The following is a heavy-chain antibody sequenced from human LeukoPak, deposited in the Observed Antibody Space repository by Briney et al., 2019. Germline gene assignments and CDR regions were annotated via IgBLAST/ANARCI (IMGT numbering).Heavy chain of an antibody. CDR3: AREIVGGFNPGAY. CDR2: IHRSGST. CDR1: PDSTTTNF. J-gene: IGHJ4*02. D-gene: IGHD1-14*01. Sequence: SETLSLTCTVSPDSTTTNFWSWVRQPPGKGLEWIGEIHRSGSTNYNPSLQSRVTISIDRSKNQIALELSSVTAADTAVYYCAREIVGGFNPGAYWGQGTLVTVSS. V-gene: IGHV4-4*02.